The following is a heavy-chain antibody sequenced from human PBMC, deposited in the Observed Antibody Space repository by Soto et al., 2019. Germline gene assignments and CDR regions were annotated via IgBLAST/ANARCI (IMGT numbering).Heavy chain of an antibody. CDR2: ISGSGGST. Sequence: PGGSLRLSCAASGFTFSTYAMSWVRQAPGKGLEWVSAISGSGGSTYYADSVKGRFTISRDNSKNTLYLQMNSLRAEDTALYYCAKSYSSNWYDYFDYWGQGTLVTVS. CDR1: GFTFSTYA. J-gene: IGHJ4*02. V-gene: IGHV3-23*01. CDR3: AKSYSSNWYDYFDY. D-gene: IGHD6-13*01.